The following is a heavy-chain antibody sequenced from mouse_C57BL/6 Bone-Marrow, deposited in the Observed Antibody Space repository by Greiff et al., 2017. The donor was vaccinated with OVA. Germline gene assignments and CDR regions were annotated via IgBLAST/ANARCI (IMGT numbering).Heavy chain of an antibody. CDR2: SRNKANDYTT. D-gene: IGHD2-1*01. Sequence: EVQVVESGGGLVQSGRSLRLSCATSGFTFSDFYMEWVRQAPGKGLEWIAASRNKANDYTTEYSASVKGRFIVSRDTSQSILYLQMNALRAEDTAIDYCARDGGNYDRFAYWGQGTLVTVSA. J-gene: IGHJ3*01. V-gene: IGHV7-1*01. CDR1: GFTFSDFY. CDR3: ARDGGNYDRFAY.